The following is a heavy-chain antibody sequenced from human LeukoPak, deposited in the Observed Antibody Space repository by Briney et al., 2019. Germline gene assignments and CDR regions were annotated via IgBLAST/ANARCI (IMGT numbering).Heavy chain of an antibody. J-gene: IGHJ4*02. CDR2: INPSGGST. V-gene: IGHV1-46*01. D-gene: IGHD6-19*01. CDR3: ARDIMVAVAGFSVGY. CDR1: GYTFTSYY. Sequence: GASVKVSCKASGYTFTSYYMHWVRQAPGQGLEWMGIINPSGGSTSYAQKFQGRVTMTRDMSTTTLYMELSSLRSEDTAVYYCARDIMVAVAGFSVGYWGQGTLVTVSS.